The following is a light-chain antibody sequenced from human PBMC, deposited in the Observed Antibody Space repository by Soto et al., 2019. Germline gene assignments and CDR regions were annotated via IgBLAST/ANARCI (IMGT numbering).Light chain of an antibody. V-gene: IGLV2-14*01. CDR2: EVS. CDR3: SSYTSSGTWV. CDR1: SSDLGGYNY. J-gene: IGLJ3*02. Sequence: QSALTQPASVSGSPGQSITISCTGTSSDLGGYNYVSWYQQHPGKAPKRMIYEVSNRPSGVSNRFSGSKSGNTASLTISGLQTEDEADYYCSSYTSSGTWVFGGGTKLTVL.